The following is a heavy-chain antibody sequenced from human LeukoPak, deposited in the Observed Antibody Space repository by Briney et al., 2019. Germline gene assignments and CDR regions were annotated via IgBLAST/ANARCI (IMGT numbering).Heavy chain of an antibody. Sequence: GGSLRLSCAASGFSINTYWMLWVRQVPGKGPVWVSRIDSDGIITTYADSAKRRFTMSRDNHKNTVYLQMNSLRDEDTAVYYCARDKDGPGASIDYWGQGTLVTVSS. J-gene: IGHJ4*02. CDR3: ARDKDGPGASIDY. CDR1: GFSINTYW. V-gene: IGHV3-74*01. D-gene: IGHD1-26*01. CDR2: IDSDGIIT.